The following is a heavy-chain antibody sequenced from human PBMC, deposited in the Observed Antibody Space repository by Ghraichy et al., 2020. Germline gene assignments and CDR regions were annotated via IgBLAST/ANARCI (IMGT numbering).Heavy chain of an antibody. J-gene: IGHJ6*02. V-gene: IGHV3-23*01. CDR2: ISGGGDGT. CDR1: GFTFTTYA. D-gene: IGHD1-26*01. CDR3: AKLPWPSGTYWGGNSYGMDV. Sequence: ETLSLTCAASGFTFTTYAMSWVRQAPGKGLEWVSAISGGGDGTYYADSVKGRFIISRDNSKNAVNLQLNSLRAEDTALYYCAKLPWPSGTYWGGNSYGMDVWGRGTTVTVSS.